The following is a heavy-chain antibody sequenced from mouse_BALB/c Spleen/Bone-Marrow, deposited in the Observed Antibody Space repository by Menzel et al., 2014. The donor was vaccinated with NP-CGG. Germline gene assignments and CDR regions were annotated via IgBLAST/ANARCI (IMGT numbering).Heavy chain of an antibody. CDR1: GYTFTDTW. CDR2: INPSTGYA. J-gene: IGHJ2*01. CDR3: ARDY. Sequence: QVQLQQSRPELAKPGASVKMSCKASGYTFTDTWIYWIKQRPGQGLEWIGYINPSTGYAEYNQNFKDKATLTVDKSSSTAYMQLSSLTSEDSAVYYCARDYWGQGTTLTVSS. V-gene: IGHV1-7*01.